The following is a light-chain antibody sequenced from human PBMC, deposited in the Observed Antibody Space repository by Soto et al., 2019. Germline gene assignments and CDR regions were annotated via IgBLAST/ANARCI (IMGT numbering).Light chain of an antibody. CDR1: QDITKY. Sequence: DIQMTQSPSSLSASVGDRVTITCQASQDITKYLNWYRQKPGKAPNLLIYDASKLKTGVPSRFSGTGSGTYFTLTISSLQPEDIATYFCQQYDNRPPTFGGGTRVEIK. J-gene: IGKJ4*01. V-gene: IGKV1-33*01. CDR3: QQYDNRPPT. CDR2: DAS.